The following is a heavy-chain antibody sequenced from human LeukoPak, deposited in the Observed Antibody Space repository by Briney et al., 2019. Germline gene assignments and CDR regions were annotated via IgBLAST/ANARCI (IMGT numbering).Heavy chain of an antibody. Sequence: GGSLRLSCTASGLTFSTSGFNWVRQAPGKGLEGVASIGPTGSDRYHADSIKGRFTISRDNANNFLYLQMNSLRAEDTAVYYCATETNGRHFDYWGQGTLLTVSS. CDR1: GLTFSTSG. J-gene: IGHJ4*02. CDR3: ATETNGRHFDY. CDR2: IGPTGSDR. D-gene: IGHD1-14*01. V-gene: IGHV3-21*06.